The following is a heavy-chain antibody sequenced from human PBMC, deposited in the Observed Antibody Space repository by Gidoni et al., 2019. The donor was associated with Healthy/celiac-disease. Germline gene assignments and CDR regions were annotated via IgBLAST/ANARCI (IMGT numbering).Heavy chain of an antibody. D-gene: IGHD3-10*01. CDR2: ISYDGSNK. V-gene: IGHV3-30*18. J-gene: IGHJ4*02. CDR3: ANSLGELYYFDY. CDR1: GLTFSSYG. Sequence: VQPGRSLRLSCAASGLTFSSYGMHWVRQAPGKGLVWVAVISYDGSNKYYADSVKGRFTISRDNSKNTLYLQMNSLRAEDTAVYYCANSLGELYYFDYWGQGTLVTVSS.